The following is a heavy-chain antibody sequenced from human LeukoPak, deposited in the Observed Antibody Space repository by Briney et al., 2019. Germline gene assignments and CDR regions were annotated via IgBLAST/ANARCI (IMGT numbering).Heavy chain of an antibody. CDR2: INHSGST. CDR1: GGSFSGYY. CDR3: ARGRPTVTFYNWFDP. J-gene: IGHJ5*02. Sequence: SETLSLTCAVYGGSFSGYYWSWIRQPPGKGLEWIGEINHSGSTNYNPSLKSRVTISVDTSKNQFSLKLSSVTAAATAVYYCARGRPTVTFYNWFDPWGQGTLVTVSS. V-gene: IGHV4-34*01. D-gene: IGHD4-17*01.